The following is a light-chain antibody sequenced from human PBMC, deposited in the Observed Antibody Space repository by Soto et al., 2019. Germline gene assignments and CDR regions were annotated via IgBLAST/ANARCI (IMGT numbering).Light chain of an antibody. V-gene: IGLV9-49*01. CDR3: GADHGSGSNFVVV. CDR1: SGYSNYK. CDR2: VGTGGIVG. Sequence: QSVLTQPPSASASLGASVTLTCTLSSGYSNYKVDWYQQRPGKGPRFVMRVGTGGIVGSKGDGIPDRFSVLGSGLNRYLTIKNIPEEDESDYHCGADHGSGSNFVVVFGGGTKHTVL. J-gene: IGLJ2*01.